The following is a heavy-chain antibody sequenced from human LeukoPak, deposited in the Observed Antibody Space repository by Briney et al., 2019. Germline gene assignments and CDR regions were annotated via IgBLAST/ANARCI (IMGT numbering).Heavy chain of an antibody. V-gene: IGHV3-21*01. CDR1: GFTFSSYT. CDR3: AREIVSSSSFDN. CDR2: ISSAGGYI. J-gene: IGHJ4*02. Sequence: GQSLRLACPASGFTFSSYTLNWVRQAAGKGLEWVSSISSAGGYIYYADSGKGRFTISRDNAENSLYLQMNSLRAVDMAVYYCAREIVSSSSFDNWGQGTLVTVSS. D-gene: IGHD2-2*01.